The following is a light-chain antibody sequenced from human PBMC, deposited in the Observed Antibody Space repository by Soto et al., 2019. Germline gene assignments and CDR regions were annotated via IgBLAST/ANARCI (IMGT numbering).Light chain of an antibody. CDR2: DAS. V-gene: IGKV1-13*02. J-gene: IGKJ5*01. CDR3: QQFLSYPIT. Sequence: IQLTQSPASLSASVGERVTITCRASQDIRGALAWYQQIPGEAPQLLIYDASTLESGVPSRFRGSSSGTHFTLTISSLQPEDFATYYCQQFLSYPITFGQGTRLEI. CDR1: QDIRGA.